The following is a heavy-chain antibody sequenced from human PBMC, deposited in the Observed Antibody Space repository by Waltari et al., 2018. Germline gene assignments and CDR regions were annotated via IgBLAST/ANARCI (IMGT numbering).Heavy chain of an antibody. Sequence: QLKLQESGPGLVKPSGTLSLTRGVSGDSMSSSDCWSWVRQPPGKGLAWIGQVRGDGRCNYNPPLASRLTMSLDTSNNQFSLRMTSAAAADTAVYYFARDSGRALYLASWGPGTMVTVSP. CDR2: VRGDGRC. J-gene: IGHJ4*02. CDR1: GDSMSSSDC. CDR3: ARDSGRALYLAS. V-gene: IGHV4-4*02. D-gene: IGHD2-15*01.